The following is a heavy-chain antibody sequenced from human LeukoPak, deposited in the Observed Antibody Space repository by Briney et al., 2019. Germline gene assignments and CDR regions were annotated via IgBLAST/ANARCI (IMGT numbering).Heavy chain of an antibody. V-gene: IGHV1-8*01. CDR1: GYTFTTHD. CDR3: VRTPPNWGFDY. Sequence: ASVKVSFKASGYTFTTHDINWVRQATGQGLEWLGWMSPNSGDTGYAQKFQGRVAMTSDSSISTAYMELSSLRSEDTAIYYCVRTPPNWGFDYWGQGTLVTVSS. CDR2: MSPNSGDT. J-gene: IGHJ4*02. D-gene: IGHD7-27*01.